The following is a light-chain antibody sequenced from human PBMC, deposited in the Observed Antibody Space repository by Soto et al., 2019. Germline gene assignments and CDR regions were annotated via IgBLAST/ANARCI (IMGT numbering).Light chain of an antibody. CDR1: TSNIGAGFD. CDR3: QSSDSRLSGAWV. CDR2: GST. Sequence: QSVLTQPPSVSGAPGQRVTISCTGSTSNIGAGFDVHWYQQFPGTAPKLLIYGSTNRPSGVFDRFSGSRSGTAASLAITGFRAGDEDMDYCQSSDSRLSGAWVFGGGTKLTVL. V-gene: IGLV1-40*01. J-gene: IGLJ3*02.